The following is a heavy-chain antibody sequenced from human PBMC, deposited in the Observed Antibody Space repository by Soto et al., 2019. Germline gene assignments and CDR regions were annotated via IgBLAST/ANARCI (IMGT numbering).Heavy chain of an antibody. D-gene: IGHD6-19*01. CDR3: ARVRSSGWYFDY. CDR1: GFTFSTYS. J-gene: IGHJ4*02. CDR2: ISSSSSAL. V-gene: IGHV3-48*02. Sequence: GGSLRLSCAASGFTFSTYSINWVRQAPGKGLEWVSYISSSSSALYYADSVKGRFTISRDNAKNSLYLQMNSLRDEDAAVYYCARVRSSGWYFDYWGQGTLVTVSS.